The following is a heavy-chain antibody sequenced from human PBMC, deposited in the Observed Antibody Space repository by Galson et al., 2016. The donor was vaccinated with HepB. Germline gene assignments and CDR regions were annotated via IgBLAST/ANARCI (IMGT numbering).Heavy chain of an antibody. Sequence: ETLSLTCAVYGGSFSGYYWQWIRQPPGKGLEWIAEINHSGDSSYNPSLESRVTMSVDTSKNQFSLKLSSVTAADTAVYYCVKVGGAGYFDPWGQGTLVTVSS. V-gene: IGHV4-34*01. D-gene: IGHD1-26*01. CDR1: GGSFSGYY. CDR2: INHSGDS. CDR3: VKVGGAGYFDP. J-gene: IGHJ5*02.